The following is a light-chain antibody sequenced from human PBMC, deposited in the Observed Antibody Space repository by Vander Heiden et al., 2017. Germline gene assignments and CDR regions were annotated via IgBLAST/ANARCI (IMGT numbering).Light chain of an antibody. J-gene: IGKJ2*01. CDR1: QPIGTW. V-gene: IGKV1-5*01. Sequence: DIQMTQSPSTLSASIGDRVTITCRASQPIGTWLAWYQQKPGKAPNLLIYDASSLETGVPSRFSGSGSGTEFTLTITSLQPDDFATYYCQHDHSYRDLFGRGTKLEIK. CDR2: DAS. CDR3: QHDHSYRDL.